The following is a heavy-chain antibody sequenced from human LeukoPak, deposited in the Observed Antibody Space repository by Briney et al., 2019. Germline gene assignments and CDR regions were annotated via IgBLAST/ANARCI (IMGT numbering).Heavy chain of an antibody. V-gene: IGHV3-64*01. D-gene: IGHD3-10*01. Sequence: GGSLRLSCAASGFTFSSYAMHWVRQAPGKGLEYVSAISSNGGSTYYANSVKGRFTSSRDNSKNTLYLQMGSLRADDMAVYYCARVARRRLLWFGELLPYYYYMDVWGKGTTVTISS. CDR1: GFTFSSYA. J-gene: IGHJ6*03. CDR3: ARVARRRLLWFGELLPYYYYMDV. CDR2: ISSNGGST.